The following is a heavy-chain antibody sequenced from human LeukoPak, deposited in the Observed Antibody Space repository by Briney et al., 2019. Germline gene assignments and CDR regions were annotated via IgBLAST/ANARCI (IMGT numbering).Heavy chain of an antibody. CDR2: INHSGST. CDR1: GGSFSGYY. Sequence: SETLSFTCAVYGGSFSGYYWSWIRQPPGKGLEWIGEINHSGSTNYDPSLKSRVTISVDTSKNQFSLKLSSVTAADTAVYYCARILHRYYDSSGYYNWFDPWGQGTLVTVSS. V-gene: IGHV4-34*01. J-gene: IGHJ5*02. CDR3: ARILHRYYDSSGYYNWFDP. D-gene: IGHD3-22*01.